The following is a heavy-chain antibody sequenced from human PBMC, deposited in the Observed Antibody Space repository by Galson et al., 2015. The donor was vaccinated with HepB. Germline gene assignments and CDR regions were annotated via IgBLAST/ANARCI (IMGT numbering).Heavy chain of an antibody. Sequence: SVKVSCKASGYTFTSYYMHWVRQAPGQGLEWMGIINPSGGSTSYAQKFQGRVTMTRDTSTSTVYMGLSSLRSEDTAVYYCARDRHIVVVTAASLDYWGQGTLVTVSS. CDR2: INPSGGST. CDR1: GYTFTSYY. CDR3: ARDRHIVVVTAASLDY. V-gene: IGHV1-46*01. D-gene: IGHD2-21*02. J-gene: IGHJ4*02.